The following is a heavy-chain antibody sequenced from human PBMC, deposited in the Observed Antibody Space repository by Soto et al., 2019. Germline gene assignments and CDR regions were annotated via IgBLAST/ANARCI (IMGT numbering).Heavy chain of an antibody. CDR2: IKSKADGGTT. V-gene: IGHV3-15*01. CDR1: GFTFGNAR. J-gene: IGHJ6*02. D-gene: IGHD1-7*01. Sequence: PGGSLGLSCASLGFTFGNARMGWVRHGPGKGVGWVGRIKSKADGGTTDYAAPVKGRFTISRDDSKNTLYLQMNSLKTEDTAVYYCTTDGLTGTTSYYYGMDVWGQGTTVTVSS. CDR3: TTDGLTGTTSYYYGMDV.